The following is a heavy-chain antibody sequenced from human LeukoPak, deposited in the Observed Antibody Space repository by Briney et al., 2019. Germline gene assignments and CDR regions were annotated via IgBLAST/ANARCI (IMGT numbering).Heavy chain of an antibody. J-gene: IGHJ6*03. V-gene: IGHV1-2*02. CDR2: INPNSGGT. D-gene: IGHD3-10*01. Sequence: ASVKVSCKASGYTFTGYYMHWVRQAPGQGLEWMGWINPNSGGTNYARKFQGRVTVTRDTSISTAYMELSRLRSDDTAVYYCAKEPYDSGSFRTDYYYMDVWGKGTTVTVSS. CDR3: AKEPYDSGSFRTDYYYMDV. CDR1: GYTFTGYY.